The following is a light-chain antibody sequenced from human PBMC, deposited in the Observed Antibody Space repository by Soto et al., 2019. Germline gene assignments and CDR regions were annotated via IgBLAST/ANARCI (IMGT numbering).Light chain of an antibody. Sequence: QSALTQPASVSGFPGQSITISCTGTSSDVGGYNYVSWYQQHPGKAPKLMIYEVSNWPSGVSNRFSGSKSGNTASLTISGLQAEDEADYYCSSYTSSNTPVVFGGGTKVTVL. CDR3: SSYTSSNTPVV. CDR2: EVS. CDR1: SSDVGGYNY. J-gene: IGLJ2*01. V-gene: IGLV2-14*01.